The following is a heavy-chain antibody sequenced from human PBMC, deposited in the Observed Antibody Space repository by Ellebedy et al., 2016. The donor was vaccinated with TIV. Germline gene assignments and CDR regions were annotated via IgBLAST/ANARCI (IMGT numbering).Heavy chain of an antibody. CDR2: IEHSESN. Sequence: MPSETLSLTCAVYGGSFTDYYWNWIRQSPGGGLEWIGEIEHSESNKFNPSLKSRVTISVDTSKNQFSLKLTSVTAADSAVYYCARGGSKLVTTFGDVITKNYFDRWGQGTLVTVTS. CDR1: GGSFTDYY. CDR3: ARGGSKLVTTFGDVITKNYFDR. J-gene: IGHJ5*02. V-gene: IGHV4-34*01. D-gene: IGHD3-10*01.